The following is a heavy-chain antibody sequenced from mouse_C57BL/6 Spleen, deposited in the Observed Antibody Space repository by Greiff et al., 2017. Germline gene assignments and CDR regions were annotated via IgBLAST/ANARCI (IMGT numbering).Heavy chain of an antibody. D-gene: IGHD2-2*01. CDR3: ASSTMVTTSDY. V-gene: IGHV14-2*01. Sequence: EVKLVESGAELVKPGASVKLSCTASGFNIKDYYMHWVKQRTEQGLEWIGRIDPEDGETKYAPQFQGKATITADTSSNTAYLQLSSLTSEDTAVYYCASSTMVTTSDYWGQGTTLTVSS. CDR2: IDPEDGET. J-gene: IGHJ2*01. CDR1: GFNIKDYY.